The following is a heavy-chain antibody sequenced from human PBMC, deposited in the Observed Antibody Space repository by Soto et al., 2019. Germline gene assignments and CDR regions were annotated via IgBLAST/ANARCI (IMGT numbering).Heavy chain of an antibody. CDR3: AREIRDIVLMVYAISRRNDAFDI. V-gene: IGHV4-39*02. D-gene: IGHD2-8*01. CDR2: IYYSGST. Sequence: SETLSLTCTVSGGSISSSSYYWGWIRQPPGKGLEWIGSIYYSGSTYYNPSLKSRVTISVDTSKNQFSLKLSSVTAADTAVYYCAREIRDIVLMVYAISRRNDAFDIWGQGTMVTVSS. J-gene: IGHJ3*02. CDR1: GGSISSSSYY.